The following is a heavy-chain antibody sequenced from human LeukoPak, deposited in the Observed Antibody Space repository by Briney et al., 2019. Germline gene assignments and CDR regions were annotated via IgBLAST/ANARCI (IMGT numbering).Heavy chain of an antibody. CDR3: AKDLLAEYFQH. V-gene: IGHV3-23*01. CDR1: GFTFSSYS. J-gene: IGHJ1*01. CDR2: ISGSGGST. Sequence: PGGSLRLSCAASGFTFSSYSMNWVRQAPGKGLEWVSAISGSGGSTYYADSVKGRFTISRDNSKNTLYLQMNSPRAEDTAVYYCAKDLLAEYFQHWGQGTLVTVSS.